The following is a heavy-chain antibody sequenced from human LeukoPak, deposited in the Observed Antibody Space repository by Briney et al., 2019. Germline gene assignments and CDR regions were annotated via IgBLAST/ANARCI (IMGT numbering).Heavy chain of an antibody. V-gene: IGHV3-21*04. CDR3: ARAEPYCTNGVCYQGDY. CDR2: ISSSSSYI. J-gene: IGHJ4*02. Sequence: GGSLRLSCAASGFTFSRYTMNWVRQAPGKGLEWVSSISSSSSYIYYADSVKGRFTISRDNAQNTLYLQMNSLRAEDTAVYYCARAEPYCTNGVCYQGDYWGQGTLVTVSS. D-gene: IGHD2-8*01. CDR1: GFTFSRYT.